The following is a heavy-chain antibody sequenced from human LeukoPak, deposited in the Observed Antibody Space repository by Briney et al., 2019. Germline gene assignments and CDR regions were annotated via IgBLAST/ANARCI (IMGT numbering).Heavy chain of an antibody. V-gene: IGHV3-21*01. J-gene: IGHJ3*02. D-gene: IGHD1-26*01. CDR2: ISSSSSYI. CDR1: GFTFSSYS. CDR3: ASGYGADEQGSLRPDDAFDI. Sequence: GGSLRLSCAASGFTFSSYSMNWVRQAPGKGLEWVSSISSSSSYIYYADSVKGRFTISRDNAKNSLYLQMNSLRAEDTAVYYCASGYGADEQGSLRPDDAFDIWGQGTMVTVSS.